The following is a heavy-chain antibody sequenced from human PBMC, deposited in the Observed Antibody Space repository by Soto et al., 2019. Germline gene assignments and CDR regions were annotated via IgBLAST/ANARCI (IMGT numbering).Heavy chain of an antibody. J-gene: IGHJ6*02. V-gene: IGHV3-23*01. CDR3: AKIRGRYYYYGMDV. Sequence: SGGSLRLSCAASGFTFSSYAMSWVRQAPGKGLEWVSAISASGGSTYYADSVKGRFTISRDNSKNTLYLQMNSLSAEDTAVYYCAKIRGRYYYYGMDVWGQGTTVTVSS. D-gene: IGHD2-15*01. CDR2: ISASGGST. CDR1: GFTFSSYA.